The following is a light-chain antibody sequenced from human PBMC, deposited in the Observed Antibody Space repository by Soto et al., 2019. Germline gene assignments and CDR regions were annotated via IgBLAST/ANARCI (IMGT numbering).Light chain of an antibody. CDR3: SSYTSSSTPWV. CDR1: SSDVGGYNY. J-gene: IGLJ3*02. V-gene: IGLV2-14*01. CDR2: DVS. Sequence: QSVLTQPASVSGSPGQSITISCTGTSSDVGGYNYVSWYQQHPGKAPKLMIYDVSNRPSGVSNRFSGSKSGNTASLTISGLQAEDWADYYCSSYTSSSTPWVFGGGTKLTVL.